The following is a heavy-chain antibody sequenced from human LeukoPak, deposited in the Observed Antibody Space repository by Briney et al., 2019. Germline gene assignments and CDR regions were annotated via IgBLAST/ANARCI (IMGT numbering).Heavy chain of an antibody. CDR1: GFTFSSYG. V-gene: IGHV3-30*18. J-gene: IGHJ6*02. CDR2: ISYDGSNK. Sequence: GGPLRLSCAASGFTFSSYGMHWVRQAPGKGLEWVAVISYDGSNKYYADSVKGRFTISRDNSKNTLYLQMNSLRAEDTAVYYCAKDRYKLYYYYYGMDVWGQGTTVTVSS. CDR3: AKDRYKLYYYYYGMDV. D-gene: IGHD1-1*01.